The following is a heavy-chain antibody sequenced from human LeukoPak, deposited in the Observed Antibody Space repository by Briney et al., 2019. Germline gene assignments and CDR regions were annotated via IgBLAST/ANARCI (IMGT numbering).Heavy chain of an antibody. J-gene: IGHJ4*02. Sequence: SETLSLTCTVSGGSISSYCWSWIRQPPGKGLEWIGYIYYSGSTNYNPSLKSRVTISVDTSKNQFSLKLSSVTAADTAVYYCARTGSSWYKYFDYWGQGTLVTVSS. D-gene: IGHD6-13*01. CDR3: ARTGSSWYKYFDY. CDR1: GGSISSYC. CDR2: IYYSGST. V-gene: IGHV4-59*01.